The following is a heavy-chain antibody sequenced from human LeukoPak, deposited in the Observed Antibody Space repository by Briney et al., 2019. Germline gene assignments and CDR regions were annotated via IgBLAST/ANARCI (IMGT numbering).Heavy chain of an antibody. J-gene: IGHJ4*02. Sequence: GGSLRLSCAASGFTFRSYAMSWVRQAPGKGLEWVSTISGRGGSTYYADSMKGRFTISRDNSKNTLYLQMNSLKIDDTAEYFCAKDGVDDDYGDFDYWGQGTLVTVSS. CDR2: ISGRGGST. CDR3: AKDGVDDDYGDFDY. CDR1: GFTFRSYA. V-gene: IGHV3-23*01. D-gene: IGHD4-17*01.